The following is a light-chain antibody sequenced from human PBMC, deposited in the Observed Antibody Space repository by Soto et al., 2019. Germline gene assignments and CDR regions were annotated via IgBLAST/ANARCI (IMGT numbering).Light chain of an antibody. V-gene: IGKV3-20*01. CDR2: GAS. CDR3: QQYGSSPGT. Sequence: EIVFTQSPVTLSLSPGERATLSCRASQSVSSSYLAWYQQKPGQAPRLLIYGASSRATGIPDRFSGSGSGTDFTLTISRLEPEDFAVYYCQQYGSSPGTFGQGTKGDIK. CDR1: QSVSSSY. J-gene: IGKJ1*01.